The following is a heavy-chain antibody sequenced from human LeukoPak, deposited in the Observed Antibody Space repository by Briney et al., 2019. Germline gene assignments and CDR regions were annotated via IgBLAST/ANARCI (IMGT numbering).Heavy chain of an antibody. V-gene: IGHV3-48*04. CDR3: ARRFDS. J-gene: IGHJ4*02. CDR2: ISSSSATI. CDR1: GFPFSGYD. Sequence: PGGSLRLSCAASGFPFSGYDMNWVRQAPGKGLEWVSYISSSSATIYYADSVKGRFTISRDNAENSLYLQMNSLRAEDTAVYYCARRFDSWGQGTLVTLSS.